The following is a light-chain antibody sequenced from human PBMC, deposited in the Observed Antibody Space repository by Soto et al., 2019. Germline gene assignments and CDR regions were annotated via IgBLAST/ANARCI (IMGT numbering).Light chain of an antibody. Sequence: DVVMTQSPLSLPVTLGQPASISCRSSQSLVYRDGNTYLNWFQQRPGQSPRRLIYQVSNRDSGVPDRFSGSGSGTDFTLKISRVEAEDVGVYYCMQGTYWPGTFGQGTKLEIK. CDR2: QVS. CDR1: QSLVYRDGNTY. CDR3: MQGTYWPGT. J-gene: IGKJ2*01. V-gene: IGKV2-30*01.